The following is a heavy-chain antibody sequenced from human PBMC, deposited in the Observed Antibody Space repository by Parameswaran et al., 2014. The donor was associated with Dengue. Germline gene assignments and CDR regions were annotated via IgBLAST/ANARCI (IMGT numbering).Heavy chain of an antibody. Sequence: ASETLSLTCAVYVGTFSGNYWSWIRQAPGEGLEWIGEINHSGSTNYNPSLKSRVTISVDTSKNQFSLKLSSVTAADTAIYYCARHVFGGLELPYTGWFDPWGQGTLVTVSS. CDR2: INHSGST. V-gene: IGHV4-34*01. J-gene: IGHJ5*02. CDR1: VGTFSGNY. CDR3: ARHVFGGLELPYTGWFDP. D-gene: IGHD1-7*01.